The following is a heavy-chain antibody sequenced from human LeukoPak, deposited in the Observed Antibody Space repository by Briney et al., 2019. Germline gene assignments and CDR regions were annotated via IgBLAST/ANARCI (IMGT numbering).Heavy chain of an antibody. D-gene: IGHD4-17*01. CDR3: TKFDYAALEY. Sequence: GGSLRLSCAASGFTFSDAWMSWVRQAPGKGREWVGRINSKTNGGTTDYAAPVKGRFTISRDDSKNTLYLQMNSLKPEDTAVYYCTKFDYAALEYWGQGALVTVSS. CDR1: GFTFSDAW. CDR2: INSKTNGGTT. V-gene: IGHV3-15*01. J-gene: IGHJ4*02.